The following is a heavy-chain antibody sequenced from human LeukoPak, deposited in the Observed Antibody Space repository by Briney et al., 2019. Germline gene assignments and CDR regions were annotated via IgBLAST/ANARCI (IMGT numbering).Heavy chain of an antibody. J-gene: IGHJ4*02. CDR3: ARVRRIAVTTYYFDS. CDR2: ITVEGHNK. CDR1: GFTFSNSG. D-gene: IGHD6-19*01. V-gene: IGHV3-33*01. Sequence: RPRRCLRLSFAAFGFTFSNSGMDWGRPAPGKGMEWVAAITVEGHNKYYADSVKGRFTISRDNSKNTLDLQMNSRRAEDTAVYYCARVRRIAVTTYYFDSWGQGTLVTVSA.